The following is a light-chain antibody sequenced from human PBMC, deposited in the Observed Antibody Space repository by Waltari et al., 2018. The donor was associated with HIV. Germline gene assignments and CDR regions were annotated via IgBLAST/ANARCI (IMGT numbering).Light chain of an antibody. CDR3: KVWESTDEPLD. Sequence: SYMLTQPPLVSVVPGQPARITCGGIRKGSKSVHWYQQKPGKAPVQVVQDDSDRQSRIPERFSGANSGDTATRAISKGEAGDEAEYYCKVWESTDEPLDFGGGTKLNVL. J-gene: IGLJ2*01. V-gene: IGLV3-21*02. CDR1: RKGSKS. CDR2: DDS.